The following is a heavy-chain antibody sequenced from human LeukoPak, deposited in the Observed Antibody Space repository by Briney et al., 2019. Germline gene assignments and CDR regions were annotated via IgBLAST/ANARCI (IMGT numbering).Heavy chain of an antibody. CDR3: ASEVYSSSAYYFDY. Sequence: SETLSLTCAVYGGSFSGYYRSWIRQPPGKGLEWIGEINHSGSTNYNPSLKSRVTISVDTSKNQFSLKLSSVTAADTAVYYCASEVYSSSAYYFDYWGQGTLVTVSS. V-gene: IGHV4-34*01. CDR1: GGSFSGYY. D-gene: IGHD6-6*01. CDR2: INHSGST. J-gene: IGHJ4*02.